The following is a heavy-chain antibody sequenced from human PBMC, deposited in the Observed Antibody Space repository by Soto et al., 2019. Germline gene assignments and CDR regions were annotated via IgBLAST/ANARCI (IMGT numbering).Heavy chain of an antibody. D-gene: IGHD5-18*01. CDR1: GGTLSSYA. V-gene: IGHV1-69*06. CDR3: ARALARIQLWLPADGMDV. CDR2: IIPIFGTA. Sequence: SVQVSCRASGGTLSSYAISWVRQAAGQGLEWMGGIIPIFGTANYAQKFQGRVTITADKSTSTAYMELSSLRAEDTAVYYCARALARIQLWLPADGMDVWGQGTTVTISS. J-gene: IGHJ6*02.